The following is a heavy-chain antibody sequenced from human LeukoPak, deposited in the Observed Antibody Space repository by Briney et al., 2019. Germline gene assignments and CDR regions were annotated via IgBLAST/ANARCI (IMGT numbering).Heavy chain of an antibody. Sequence: GGSLRLSCAASGFTFSSYAMSWVRQAPGKGLEWVSYISSSSSTIYYADSVKGRFTISRDNAKNSLYLQMNSLRAEDTAVYYCATQGEKYSYGLGDWGQGTLVTVSS. J-gene: IGHJ4*02. CDR3: ATQGEKYSYGLGD. CDR2: ISSSSSTI. D-gene: IGHD5-18*01. CDR1: GFTFSSYA. V-gene: IGHV3-48*04.